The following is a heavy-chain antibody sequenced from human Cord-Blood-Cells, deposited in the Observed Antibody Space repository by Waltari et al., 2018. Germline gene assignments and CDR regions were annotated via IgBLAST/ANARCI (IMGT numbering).Heavy chain of an antibody. D-gene: IGHD1-26*01. CDR2: NSAYNGNT. CDR1: GYTFPSYG. CDR3: AREFSGSYYYYYGMDV. J-gene: IGHJ6*02. Sequence: QVQLVQSGAEVKKPGASVQLSCKASGYTFPSYGISRVRQAPGQGLECMGWNSAYNGNTTYAQKLQGRVTMTTDTSTSTAYMELRSLRSDDTAVYYCAREFSGSYYYYYGMDVWGQGTTVTVSS. V-gene: IGHV1-18*01.